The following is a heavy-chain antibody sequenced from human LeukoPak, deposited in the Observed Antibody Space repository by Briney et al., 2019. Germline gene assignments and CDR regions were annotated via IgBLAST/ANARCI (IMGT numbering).Heavy chain of an antibody. CDR3: AKLSTWIYGMDV. D-gene: IGHD5-12*01. V-gene: IGHV3-23*01. Sequence: SGGSLKLSCAASVFGFSSNSMSWVRHAPGKGLEWVSAISGSGGSTYYADSVKGRFTISRDNSKNTLYLQMNSLRAEDTAVYYCAKLSTWIYGMDVWGQGTTVTVSS. CDR2: ISGSGGST. J-gene: IGHJ6*02. CDR1: VFGFSSNS.